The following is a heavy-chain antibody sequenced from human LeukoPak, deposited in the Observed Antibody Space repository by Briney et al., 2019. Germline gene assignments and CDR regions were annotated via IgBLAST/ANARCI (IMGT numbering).Heavy chain of an antibody. D-gene: IGHD4-17*01. CDR2: INPNSGGT. J-gene: IGHJ4*02. CDR3: ARIYGDLYYFDY. CDR1: GYTFTGYY. V-gene: IGHV1-2*02. Sequence: ASVTVSCKASGYTFTGYYMHWVRQAPGQGLEWMGWINPNSGGTNYAQKFQGRVTMTRDTSISTAYMELSRLRSDDTAVYYCARIYGDLYYFDYWGQGTLVTVSS.